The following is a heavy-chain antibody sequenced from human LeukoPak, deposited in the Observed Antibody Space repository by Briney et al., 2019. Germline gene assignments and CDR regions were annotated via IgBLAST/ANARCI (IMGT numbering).Heavy chain of an antibody. CDR2: IYHSGST. D-gene: IGHD2-21*02. Sequence: PSETLSLTCNVSGYSISSGYYWGWIRQPPGKGLQWIGTIYHSGSTYYNPSLKSRVTISVDTSKNQFSLKLSSVTAADTAVYYCARGGTTYCGGDCYAPRFDPWGQGTLVTVSS. CDR1: GYSISSGYY. V-gene: IGHV4-38-2*02. CDR3: ARGGTTYCGGDCYAPRFDP. J-gene: IGHJ5*02.